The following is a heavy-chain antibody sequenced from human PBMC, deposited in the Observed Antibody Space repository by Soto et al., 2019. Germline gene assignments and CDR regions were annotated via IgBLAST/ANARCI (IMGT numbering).Heavy chain of an antibody. CDR1: GDSVSSNSAA. D-gene: IGHD3-3*01. Sequence: SQTLSLTCAISGDSVSSNSAAWNWIRQSPSRGLEWLGRTYYRSKWYNDYAVSVKSRITTNPDTSKNQFSLQPNSVTPEDTAVYYCARVRYDFWSGSTYYYGMDVWGQGTTVTLS. CDR2: TYYRSKWYN. V-gene: IGHV6-1*01. J-gene: IGHJ6*02. CDR3: ARVRYDFWSGSTYYYGMDV.